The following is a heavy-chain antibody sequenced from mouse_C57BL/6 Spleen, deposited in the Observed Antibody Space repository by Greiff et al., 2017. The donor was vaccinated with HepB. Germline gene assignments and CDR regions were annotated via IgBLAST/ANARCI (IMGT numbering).Heavy chain of an antibody. J-gene: IGHJ2*01. CDR1: GFTFSSYA. D-gene: IGHD1-1*01. CDR3: TRAVYYGSPYYFDY. Sequence: DVMLVESGEGLVKPGGSLKLSCAASGFTFSSYAMSWVRQTPEKRLEWVAYISSGGDYIYYADTVKGRFTISRDNDRNTLYLQMSSLKSEDTAMYYCTRAVYYGSPYYFDYWGQGTTLTVSS. V-gene: IGHV5-9-1*02. CDR2: ISSGGDYI.